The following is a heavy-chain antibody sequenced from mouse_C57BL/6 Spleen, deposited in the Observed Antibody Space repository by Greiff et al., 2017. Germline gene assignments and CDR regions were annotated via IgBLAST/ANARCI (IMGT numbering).Heavy chain of an antibody. CDR1: GYTFTEYT. CDR3: AREGSTMVTTGAY. D-gene: IGHD2-2*01. V-gene: IGHV1-62-2*01. CDR2: FYPGSGSI. J-gene: IGHJ3*01. Sequence: QVQLQQSGAELVKPGASVKLSCTASGYTFTEYTIHWVKQRSGQGLEWIGWFYPGSGSIKYHEKFKDKATLTVDTSASTADMQLSSLTSEDSAVYYCAREGSTMVTTGAYWGQGTLVTVSA.